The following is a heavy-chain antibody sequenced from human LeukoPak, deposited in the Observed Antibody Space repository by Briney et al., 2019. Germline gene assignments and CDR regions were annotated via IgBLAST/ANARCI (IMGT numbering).Heavy chain of an antibody. Sequence: SGGSLRLSCAASGFTFDDYAMHWVRHAPGKGLEGVSGISWNSGSIGYADSVKGRFTISRDNAKNSLYLQMNSLRAEDMALYYCAKGLRGVVVTGAFDIWGQGTMVTVSS. J-gene: IGHJ3*02. CDR2: ISWNSGSI. D-gene: IGHD2-21*02. CDR1: GFTFDDYA. CDR3: AKGLRGVVVTGAFDI. V-gene: IGHV3-9*03.